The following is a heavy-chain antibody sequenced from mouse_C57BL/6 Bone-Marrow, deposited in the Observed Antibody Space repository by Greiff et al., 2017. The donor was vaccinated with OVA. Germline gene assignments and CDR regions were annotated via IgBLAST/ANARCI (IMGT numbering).Heavy chain of an antibody. J-gene: IGHJ3*01. CDR2: IYPGDGDT. CDR3: ARPHYYGSSYPAWFAY. CDR1: GYAFSSSW. Sequence: QVQLQQSGPELVKPGASVKISCKASGYAFSSSWMNWVKQRPGKGLEWIGRIYPGDGDTNYNGKFKGKATLTADKSSSTAYMQLSSLTSEDSAVYFCARPHYYGSSYPAWFAYWGQGTLVTVSA. D-gene: IGHD1-1*01. V-gene: IGHV1-82*01.